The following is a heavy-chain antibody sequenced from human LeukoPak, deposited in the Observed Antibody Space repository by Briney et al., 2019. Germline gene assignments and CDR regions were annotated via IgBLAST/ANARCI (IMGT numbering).Heavy chain of an antibody. J-gene: IGHJ3*02. CDR3: ARSSPASFRPYSIGWDINAFDI. CDR1: GYTFTSYA. V-gene: IGHV1-3*01. Sequence: ASVKVSCKASGYTFTSYAIHWVRQAPGQRLEWMGWINAGNGNTKYSQKFQGRVTITRDTSASTAYMELSSLRSEDTAVYYCARSSPASFRPYSIGWDINAFDIWGQGTMVTVSS. D-gene: IGHD6-19*01. CDR2: INAGNGNT.